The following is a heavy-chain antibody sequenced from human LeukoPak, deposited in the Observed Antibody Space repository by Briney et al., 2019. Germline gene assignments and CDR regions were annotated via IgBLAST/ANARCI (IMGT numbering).Heavy chain of an antibody. CDR2: MNPNSGNT. CDR1: GYTFTSYD. CDR3: ARAGYCGGDCYWFDY. Sequence: GASVKVSCKASGYTFTSYDINWVRQATGQGLEWMGWMNPNSGNTGYAQKFQGRVTITRNTSISTAYMELSSLRSKDTAVYYCARAGYCGGDCYWFDYWGQGTLVTVSS. V-gene: IGHV1-8*03. J-gene: IGHJ4*02. D-gene: IGHD2-21*01.